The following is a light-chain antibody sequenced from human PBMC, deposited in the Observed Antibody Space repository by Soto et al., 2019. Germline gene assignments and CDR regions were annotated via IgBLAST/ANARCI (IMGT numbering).Light chain of an antibody. J-gene: IGKJ1*01. Sequence: EIEMTQSPATLSLAPGERVTLSFRASESVSTNLSWYQQKAGQAPRLLIYGASTRATGIPARFSGSGSGTEFTLTISSLQSEDFAVYYCQQYSIWRTFGQGTKVDIK. CDR2: GAS. CDR1: ESVSTN. CDR3: QQYSIWRT. V-gene: IGKV3-15*01.